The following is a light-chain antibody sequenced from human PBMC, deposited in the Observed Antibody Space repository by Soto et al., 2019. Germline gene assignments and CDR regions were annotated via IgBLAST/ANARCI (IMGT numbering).Light chain of an antibody. V-gene: IGLV2-23*01. CDR2: EGS. CDR1: SSDVGNCDL. J-gene: IGLJ1*01. Sequence: QCSLTQPASVSGSPGQSITISCTGTSSDVGNCDLVSWYQQLPGKAPKFILYEGSKRPSGVSNRFSGSKSGNTASLTISGLQAEDEADYYCCSYAGSSTYVFGTGTKVTVL. CDR3: CSYAGSSTYV.